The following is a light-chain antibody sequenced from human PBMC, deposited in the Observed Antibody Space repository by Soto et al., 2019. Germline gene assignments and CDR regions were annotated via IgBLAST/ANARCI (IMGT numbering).Light chain of an antibody. CDR3: QQYNKGYT. Sequence: EIVMTQSPATLSVSPGERATLSCRASQSVSSNLAWYQQKPGQAPRLLIYGASTRATGIPARFSGSGSGTELTLTISSLQSEDFAVYYCQQYNKGYTFGQGTKLEIK. V-gene: IGKV3-15*01. CDR2: GAS. CDR1: QSVSSN. J-gene: IGKJ2*01.